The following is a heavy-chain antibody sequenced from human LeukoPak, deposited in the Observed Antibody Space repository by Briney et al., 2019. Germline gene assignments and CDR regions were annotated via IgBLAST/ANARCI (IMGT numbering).Heavy chain of an antibody. V-gene: IGHV5-51*01. CDR1: GYSFTTYW. CDR3: ARARYCSGGSCYAEY. D-gene: IGHD2-15*01. Sequence: KPGESLKISCKGSGYSFTTYWIGWVRQMPGKGLEWMGIIYPGDSDTRYSPSFQGQVTISADKTISTAYPQWSSLKASDTAMYYCARARYCSGGSCYAEYWGQGTLVTVSS. CDR2: IYPGDSDT. J-gene: IGHJ4*02.